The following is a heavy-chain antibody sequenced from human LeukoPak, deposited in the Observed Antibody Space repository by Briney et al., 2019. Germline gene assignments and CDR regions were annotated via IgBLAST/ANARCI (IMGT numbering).Heavy chain of an antibody. V-gene: IGHV3-23*01. CDR2: ISGSGGST. Sequence: GGSLRLSCAASGFTFSSYAMSWVRQAPGKGLEWVSTISGSGGSTYYADSVKGRCTISRDNSKNTLYLQMNSLRAEDTAVYYCAKVVGATTRGYFDYWGQGTLVTVSS. D-gene: IGHD1-26*01. J-gene: IGHJ4*02. CDR1: GFTFSSYA. CDR3: AKVVGATTRGYFDY.